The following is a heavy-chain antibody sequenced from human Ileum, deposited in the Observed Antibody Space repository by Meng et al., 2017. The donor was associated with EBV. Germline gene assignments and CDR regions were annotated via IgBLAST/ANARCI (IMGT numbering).Heavy chain of an antibody. Sequence: QLQLSRPGHGLVKPSDTLSLTCAVSGYSISTTNWWGWIRQPPGKGLEWIGHIYYSGTTYNNPSLKSRVTMSIDPSKNQFSLKLSSVTAVDTAVYYCARNSESGSYIDYWGLGTLVTVSS. CDR1: GYSISTTNW. D-gene: IGHD1-26*01. CDR3: ARNSESGSYIDY. J-gene: IGHJ4*02. V-gene: IGHV4-28*01. CDR2: IYYSGTT.